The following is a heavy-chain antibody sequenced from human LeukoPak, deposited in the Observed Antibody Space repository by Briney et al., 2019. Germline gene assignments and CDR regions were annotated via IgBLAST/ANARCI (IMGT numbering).Heavy chain of an antibody. V-gene: IGHV4-38-2*02. D-gene: IGHD6-19*01. CDR1: GYSISSGYY. Sequence: SETLSLTCTVSGYSISSGYYWGWIRKPPGKGREWIGSIYHSGSTYYNPSLKSRVTISVDTSKNQFSLKLSSVTAADTAVYYCARAKSSGWTFDYWGQGTLVTVSS. J-gene: IGHJ4*02. CDR3: ARAKSSGWTFDY. CDR2: IYHSGST.